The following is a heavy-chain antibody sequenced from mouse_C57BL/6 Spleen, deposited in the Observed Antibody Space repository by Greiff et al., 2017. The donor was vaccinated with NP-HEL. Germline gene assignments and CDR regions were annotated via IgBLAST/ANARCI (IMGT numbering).Heavy chain of an antibody. Sequence: VQLQQSGPELVKPGASVTIPCKASGYTFTDYNMAWVKQSHGKSLEWIGDINPNNGGTIYNQKFKGTATLTVDKSSSTAYMELRSLTSEDTAVYYCARSANWDAMDYWGQGTSVTVSS. J-gene: IGHJ4*01. CDR3: ARSANWDAMDY. CDR2: INPNNGGT. CDR1: GYTFTDYN. V-gene: IGHV1-18*01. D-gene: IGHD4-1*01.